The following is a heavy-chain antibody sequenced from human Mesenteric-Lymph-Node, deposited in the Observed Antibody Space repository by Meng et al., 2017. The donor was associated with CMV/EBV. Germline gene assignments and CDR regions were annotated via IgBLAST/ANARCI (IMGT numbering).Heavy chain of an antibody. Sequence: GESLKISCAASGFTFSTYAMHWVRQAPGKGLEWVSVIYSGGSTYYADSVKGRFTISRDNSKNTLYLQMNSLRAEDTAVYYCARATGSSWFNYYYYGMDVWGQGTTVTVSS. CDR3: ARATGSSWFNYYYYGMDV. V-gene: IGHV3-53*01. CDR1: GFTFSTYA. CDR2: IYSGGST. J-gene: IGHJ6*02. D-gene: IGHD6-13*01.